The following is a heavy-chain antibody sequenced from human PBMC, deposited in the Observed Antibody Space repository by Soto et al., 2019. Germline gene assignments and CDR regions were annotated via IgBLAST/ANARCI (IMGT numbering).Heavy chain of an antibody. CDR3: ARRGYSYGYDYYYSGMDV. CDR2: IIASFGTA. V-gene: IGHV1-69*13. J-gene: IGHJ6*02. CDR1: GYTFTSYA. Sequence: SVKVSCKASGYTFTSYAISWVRQAPGQGLEWMGGIIASFGTANYAQKFQGRVTITADESTSTAYMELSSLRSEDTAVYYCARRGYSYGYDYYYSGMDVWGQGTTVTVSS. D-gene: IGHD5-18*01.